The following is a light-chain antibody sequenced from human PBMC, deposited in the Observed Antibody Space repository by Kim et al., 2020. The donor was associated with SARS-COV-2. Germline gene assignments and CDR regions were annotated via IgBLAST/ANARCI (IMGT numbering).Light chain of an antibody. CDR1: QDISNY. CDR2: DAS. V-gene: IGKV1-33*01. Sequence: DIQMTQSPSSLSASVGDRVTITCQASQDISNYLNWYQQKPGKAPKLLIYDASNLETGVPSRFSGSGSGTDFTFTISSLQPEDIATYYCQQYDNLPLRFGLGTKLG. J-gene: IGKJ2*01. CDR3: QQYDNLPLR.